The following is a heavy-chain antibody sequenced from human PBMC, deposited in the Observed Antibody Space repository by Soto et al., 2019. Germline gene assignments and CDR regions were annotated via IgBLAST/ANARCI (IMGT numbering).Heavy chain of an antibody. CDR3: AREEGYCGGGSCFRSAFDL. D-gene: IGHD2-15*01. CDR2: IWNDGSNK. V-gene: IGHV3-33*01. CDR1: RFTFSNYG. Sequence: GGSLRLSCAASRFTFSNYGMHWVRQAPGKGLEWVATIWNDGSNKFYGDSMKGRFTVSRDNSKNTLYLQMDSLRADDTAVYYCAREEGYCGGGSCFRSAFDLWGQGTVVTVSS. J-gene: IGHJ3*01.